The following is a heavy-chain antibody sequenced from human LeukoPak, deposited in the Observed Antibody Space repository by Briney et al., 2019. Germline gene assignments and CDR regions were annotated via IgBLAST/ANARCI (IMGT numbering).Heavy chain of an antibody. CDR1: GLTFGSYA. J-gene: IGHJ4*02. CDR3: ARLKPAVAATFDY. V-gene: IGHV3-23*01. Sequence: GGSLRLSCEASGLTFGSYAMNWVRQAPGKGLEWVSGISGSGGDTYYADSVKGRFTFSRDNSKNTLYLQMNSLRAEDTAVYYCARLKPAVAATFDYWGQGTLVTVSS. CDR2: ISGSGGDT. D-gene: IGHD6-19*01.